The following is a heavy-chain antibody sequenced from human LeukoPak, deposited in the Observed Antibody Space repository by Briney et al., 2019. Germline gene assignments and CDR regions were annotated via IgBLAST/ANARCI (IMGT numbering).Heavy chain of an antibody. Sequence: GGSLRLSFAASGFIFKKYWMNWVRQGPGKGLECVANIKEDGSETYYADSVKGRFTISRDNPKNLLFLQINSLRVEDTAVYYCARETPRRGETRDGYRWGQGTVVTVSS. CDR3: ARETPRRGETRDGYR. J-gene: IGHJ4*02. CDR2: IKEDGSET. CDR1: GFIFKKYW. D-gene: IGHD5-24*01. V-gene: IGHV3-7*01.